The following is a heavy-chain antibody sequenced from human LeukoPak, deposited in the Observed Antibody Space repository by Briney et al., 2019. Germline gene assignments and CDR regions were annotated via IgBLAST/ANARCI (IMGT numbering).Heavy chain of an antibody. CDR2: IYYSGST. D-gene: IGHD6-13*01. CDR3: ARLIAAADYYFDY. Sequence: SETLSLTCTVSGGSISSYYWRWIRQPPGKGLEWIGYIYYSGSTNYNPSLKSRVTISVDTSKNQFSLKLSSVTAADTAAYYCARLIAAADYYFDYWGQGTLVTVSS. J-gene: IGHJ4*02. V-gene: IGHV4-59*01. CDR1: GGSISSYY.